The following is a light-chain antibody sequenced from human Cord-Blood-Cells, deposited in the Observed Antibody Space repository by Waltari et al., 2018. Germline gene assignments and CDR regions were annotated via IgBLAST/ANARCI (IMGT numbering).Light chain of an antibody. V-gene: IGKV1-12*01. CDR2: AAS. CDR3: QQANSFPT. J-gene: IGKJ1*01. Sequence: DIQMTQSPSSVSASVGDSVTITCRASQGISSCLAWYQQKPGKAPKLLIYAASSLQSGVPSRFSGSGSGTDFTLTISSLQPEDFATYYCQQANSFPTFGQGTKVEIK. CDR1: QGISSC.